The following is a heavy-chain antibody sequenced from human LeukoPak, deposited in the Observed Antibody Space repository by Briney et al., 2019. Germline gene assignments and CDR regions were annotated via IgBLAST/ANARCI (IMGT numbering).Heavy chain of an antibody. D-gene: IGHD1-26*01. V-gene: IGHV3-30*18. CDR2: ISYDGSNK. CDR1: GFTFSSYS. CDR3: AKPDVKWELLQPNNYFDY. J-gene: IGHJ4*02. Sequence: PGGPLRLSCAASGFTFSSYSMNWVRQAPGKGLEWVAVISYDGSNKYYADSVKGRFTISRDNSKNTLYLQMNSLRAEDTAVYYCAKPDVKWELLQPNNYFDYWGQGTLVTVSS.